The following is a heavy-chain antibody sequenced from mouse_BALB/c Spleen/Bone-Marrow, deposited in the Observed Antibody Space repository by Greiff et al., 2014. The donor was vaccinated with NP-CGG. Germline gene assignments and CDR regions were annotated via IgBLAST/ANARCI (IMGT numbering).Heavy chain of an antibody. CDR2: IDPANGDT. V-gene: IGHV14-3*02. CDR3: TRPSFYYGSSYWYFDV. J-gene: IGHJ1*01. CDR1: GFNIKDTY. D-gene: IGHD1-1*01. Sequence: DVKLVESGSELVKPGASVKLSCAASGFNIKDTYMHWVKQRPEQGLEWIGRIDPANGDTKYDPKLQGKATITADTSSNTAYLQLSSLTSEDTAVYYCTRPSFYYGSSYWYFDVWGAGTTVTVSS.